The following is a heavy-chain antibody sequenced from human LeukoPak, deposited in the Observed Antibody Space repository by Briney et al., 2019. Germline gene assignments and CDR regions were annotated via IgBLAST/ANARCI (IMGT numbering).Heavy chain of an antibody. D-gene: IGHD1-7*01. Sequence: ASVKVSCKASGYTFTGYYMHWVRQAPGQGLEWMGWINPNSGGTNYAQKFQGRATMTRDTSISTAYMELSRLRSDDTAVYYCARISITGTTVYYMDVWGKGTTVTVSS. CDR3: ARISITGTTVYYMDV. CDR1: GYTFTGYY. J-gene: IGHJ6*03. V-gene: IGHV1-2*02. CDR2: INPNSGGT.